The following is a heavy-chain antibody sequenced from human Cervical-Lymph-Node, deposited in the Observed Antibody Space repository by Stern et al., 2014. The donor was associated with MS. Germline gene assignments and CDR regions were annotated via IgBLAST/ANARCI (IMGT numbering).Heavy chain of an antibody. CDR3: ARVLLWFGEPNPDAFDI. D-gene: IGHD3-10*01. Sequence: QVQLVQSGAEVKKPGASVKVSCKASGYTFTSYAMHWVRQAPGQRLEWMGWINAGNGNTKYSQKFQGRVTITRDTSASTAYMELSSLRSEDTAGYYCARVLLWFGEPNPDAFDIWGQGTMVTVSS. CDR1: GYTFTSYA. V-gene: IGHV1-3*01. J-gene: IGHJ3*02. CDR2: INAGNGNT.